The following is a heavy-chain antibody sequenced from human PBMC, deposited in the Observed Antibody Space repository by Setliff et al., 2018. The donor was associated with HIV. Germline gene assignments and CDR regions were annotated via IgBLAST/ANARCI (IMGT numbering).Heavy chain of an antibody. D-gene: IGHD3-3*01. Sequence: SETLSLTCTVSGGSISSHYWSWIRLPPGKGLEWIGTIYYNGNTNYNPSLKSRVAISVDTSKNQFSLKLRSVTAADTAVYYCVSESITVLGVVFDYWGQGTLVTVSS. V-gene: IGHV4-59*11. CDR2: IYYNGNT. J-gene: IGHJ4*02. CDR1: GGSISSHY. CDR3: VSESITVLGVVFDY.